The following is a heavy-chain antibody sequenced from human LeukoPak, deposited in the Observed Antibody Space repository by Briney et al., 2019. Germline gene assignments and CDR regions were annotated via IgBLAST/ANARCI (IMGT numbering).Heavy chain of an antibody. V-gene: IGHV4-4*07. D-gene: IGHD6-6*01. CDR3: ARDLRVAARPYYYYYMDV. CDR2: IYTSGST. CDR1: GGSISSYY. Sequence: SETLSLTCTGSGGSISSYYWSWIRQPAGKGLEWIGRIYTSGSTNYNPYLKSRVTMSVDTSKNQFSLKLSSVTAADTAVYYCARDLRVAARPYYYYYMDVWGKRTTVTVSS. J-gene: IGHJ6*03.